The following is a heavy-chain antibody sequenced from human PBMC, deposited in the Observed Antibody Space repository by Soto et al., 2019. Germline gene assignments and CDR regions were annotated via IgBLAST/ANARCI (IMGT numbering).Heavy chain of an antibody. J-gene: IGHJ6*04. CDR3: ASTLVVVAALVNG. CDR2: IKQDGSEK. Sequence: PGGSLRLSCAASGFTFSSYWMSWVRQAPGKGLEWVANIKQDGSEKYYVDSVKGRFTISRDNAKNSLYLQMNSLRAEDTAVYYCASTLVVVAALVNGWGKGTTVTVSS. V-gene: IGHV3-7*01. D-gene: IGHD2-15*01. CDR1: GFTFSSYW.